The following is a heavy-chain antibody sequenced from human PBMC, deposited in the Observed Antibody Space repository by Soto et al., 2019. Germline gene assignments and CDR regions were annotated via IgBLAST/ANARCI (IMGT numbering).Heavy chain of an antibody. CDR1: GYTFTSYG. J-gene: IGHJ5*01. Sequence: QVQLVQSGPEVKKPGASVKVSCKTSGYTFTSYGISWVRQAPGQGLEWMGWITTDKGKTTYAQKFPGRVAMTTDTSTDTAYMVLRSRRSDDAAVDYCATRSPAFDFRGQGTLVTVSS. CDR3: ATRSPAFDF. CDR2: ITTDKGKT. V-gene: IGHV1-18*01.